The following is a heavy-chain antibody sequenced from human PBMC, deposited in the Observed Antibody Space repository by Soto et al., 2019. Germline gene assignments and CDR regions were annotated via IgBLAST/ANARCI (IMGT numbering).Heavy chain of an antibody. CDR2: IYSGGST. CDR1: GFTVSSNY. CDR3: ARSKYSSSSDAFDI. D-gene: IGHD6-6*01. V-gene: IGHV3-66*01. J-gene: IGHJ3*02. Sequence: VQLVESGGGLVQPGGSLRLSCAASGFTVSSNYMSWVRQAPGKGLEWVSVIYSGGSTYYADSVKGRFTISRDNSKNTLYLQMNSLRAEDTAVYYCARSKYSSSSDAFDIWGQGTMVTVSS.